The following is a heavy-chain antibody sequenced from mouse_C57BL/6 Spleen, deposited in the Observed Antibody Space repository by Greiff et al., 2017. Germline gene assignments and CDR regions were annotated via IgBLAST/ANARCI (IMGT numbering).Heavy chain of an antibody. CDR1: GYTFTSYW. CDR2: IDPSDSYT. D-gene: IGHD2-12*01. Sequence: QVQLQQPGAELVKPGASVKLSCKASGYTFTSYWMQWVKQRPGQGLEWIGEIDPSDSYTNYNQKFKGKATLTVDTSSSTAYMQLSSLTSEDSAVYYCARLRQFFDYWGQGTTRTVSS. J-gene: IGHJ2*01. V-gene: IGHV1-50*01. CDR3: ARLRQFFDY.